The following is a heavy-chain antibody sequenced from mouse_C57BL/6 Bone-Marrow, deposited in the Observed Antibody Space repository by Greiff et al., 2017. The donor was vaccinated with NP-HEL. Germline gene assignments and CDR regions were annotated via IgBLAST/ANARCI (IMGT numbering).Heavy chain of an antibody. D-gene: IGHD1-1*01. CDR1: GFTFSSYA. V-gene: IGHV5-9-1*02. CDR3: TRDRDYGSPFAY. Sequence: EVKLVESGEGLVKPGGSLKLSCAASGFTFSSYAMSWVRQTPEKRLEWVAYISSGGDYIYYADTVKGRFTISRDNARNTLYLQMSSLKSEDTAMYYCTRDRDYGSPFAYWGQGTLVTVSA. J-gene: IGHJ3*01. CDR2: ISSGGDYI.